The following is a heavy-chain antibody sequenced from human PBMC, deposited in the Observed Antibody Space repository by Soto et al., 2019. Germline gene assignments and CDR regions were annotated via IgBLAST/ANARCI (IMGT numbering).Heavy chain of an antibody. CDR3: ARGPTDYYDKSGDYCLDY. CDR2: IRTYNGNI. D-gene: IGHD3-22*01. J-gene: IGHJ4*02. Sequence: QVQLVQSGAEVKKPGAHVMVSCKGSGYSFITYGMSWVRQAPGQGLEWVGWIRTYNGNIKYVEKLQGRVTMTTDTTTRTAYMELRSLRSDDTAVYYCARGPTDYYDKSGDYCLDYWVQGTLVTVSP. CDR1: GYSFITYG. V-gene: IGHV1-18*01.